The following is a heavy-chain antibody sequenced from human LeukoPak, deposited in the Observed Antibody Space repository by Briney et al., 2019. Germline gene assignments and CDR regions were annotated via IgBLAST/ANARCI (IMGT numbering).Heavy chain of an antibody. Sequence: ASVKVSCKASGYTFSSYGISWVRQAPGQGLEWMGWISAYNANTHYAQKVQGRVTLTRDTSTSTVYMELSSLRSEDTAIYYCARIRDGYNDAYDLWGQGTVVAVPS. CDR1: GYTFSSYG. D-gene: IGHD5-24*01. V-gene: IGHV1-18*01. CDR2: ISAYNANT. J-gene: IGHJ3*01. CDR3: ARIRDGYNDAYDL.